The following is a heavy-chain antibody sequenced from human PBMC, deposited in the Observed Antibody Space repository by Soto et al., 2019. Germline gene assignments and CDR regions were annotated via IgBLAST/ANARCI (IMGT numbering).Heavy chain of an antibody. D-gene: IGHD3-16*02. CDR2: IIPIFGTA. CDR3: ARDKGWSYHAKLCDALHI. Sequence: LVKVSCKASGGTFSSYAVSWVRQAPGQGLEWMGGIIPIFGTANYAQQFQGRVTITADESTSTAYMELSRRGSEDIAMYYCARDKGWSYHAKLCDALHIWGQGTLVTV. V-gene: IGHV1-69*13. CDR1: GGTFSSYA. J-gene: IGHJ3*02.